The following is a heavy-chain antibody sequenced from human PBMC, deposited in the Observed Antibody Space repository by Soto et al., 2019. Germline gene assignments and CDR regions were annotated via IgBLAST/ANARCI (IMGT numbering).Heavy chain of an antibody. CDR2: TYHRSQWYN. J-gene: IGHJ4*02. CDR1: GASVSSNSVA. CDR3: ARSAYSVRAPYFGS. D-gene: IGHD3-10*02. Sequence: SQTLSLTCAISGASVSSNSVAWNWIRQSPSRGLEWLGRTYHRSQWYNDYAVSVRRRISINPDTSKNQFSLQLNSVTPEDTAVYYWARSAYSVRAPYFGSWRQVPLVTASS. V-gene: IGHV6-1*01.